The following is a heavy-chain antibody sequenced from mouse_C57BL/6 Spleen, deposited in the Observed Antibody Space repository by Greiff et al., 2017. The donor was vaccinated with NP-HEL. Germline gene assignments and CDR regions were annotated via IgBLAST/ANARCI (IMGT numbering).Heavy chain of an antibody. J-gene: IGHJ1*03. Sequence: QVQLKQPGAELVKPGASVKLSCKASGYTFTSYWMQWVKQRPGQGLEWIGEIDPSDSYTNYNQKFKGKATLTVDTSSSTAYMQLSSLTSEDSAVYYCARSPYYYGSSYPWYFDVWGTGTTVTVSS. CDR1: GYTFTSYW. CDR3: ARSPYYYGSSYPWYFDV. D-gene: IGHD1-1*01. CDR2: IDPSDSYT. V-gene: IGHV1-50*01.